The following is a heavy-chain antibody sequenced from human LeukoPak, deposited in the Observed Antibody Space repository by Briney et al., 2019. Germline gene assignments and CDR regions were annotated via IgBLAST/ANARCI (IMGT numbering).Heavy chain of an antibody. D-gene: IGHD3-3*01. V-gene: IGHV4-39*01. J-gene: IGHJ5*02. CDR2: IYYSGST. Sequence: SETLSLTCTVSGGSISSSSYYWGWIRQPPGKGLEWIGTIYYSGSTYYHPSLKSRLTISVDTSKNQFSLKLSSVTAADTAVYYCAGIWSGYPNWFDPWGQGTLVTVSS. CDR3: AGIWSGYPNWFDP. CDR1: GGSISSSSYY.